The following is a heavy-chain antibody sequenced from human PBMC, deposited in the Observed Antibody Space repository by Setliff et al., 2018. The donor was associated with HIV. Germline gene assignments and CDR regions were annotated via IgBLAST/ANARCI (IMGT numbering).Heavy chain of an antibody. V-gene: IGHV4-61*09. CDR1: GVSTSSSTYY. CDR2: IYTSGST. CDR3: ARPHSGRGGGAYFDP. Sequence: PSETLSLTCSVSGVSTSSSTYYWGWIRQPAGKGLEWIGHIYTSGSTNYNPSLKSRVTISVDASKNQVSLKLRSVTAADSAVYHCARPHSGRGGGAYFDPWGQGILVTVSS. D-gene: IGHD6-19*01. J-gene: IGHJ5*02.